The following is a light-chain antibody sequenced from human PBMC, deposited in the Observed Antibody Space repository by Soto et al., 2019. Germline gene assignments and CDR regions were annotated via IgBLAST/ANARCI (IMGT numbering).Light chain of an antibody. J-gene: IGLJ1*01. CDR1: SSNIGSNP. Sequence: QSVLTQPPSASGTPGQRVTISCSGSSSNIGSNPVNWYQQLPGTAPKLLIYSENQRPSGVPDRFSGSKSGTSASLAISGLQSEDEADYYCAPWDDSLNGYVFGTGTKVTVL. V-gene: IGLV1-44*01. CDR2: SEN. CDR3: APWDDSLNGYV.